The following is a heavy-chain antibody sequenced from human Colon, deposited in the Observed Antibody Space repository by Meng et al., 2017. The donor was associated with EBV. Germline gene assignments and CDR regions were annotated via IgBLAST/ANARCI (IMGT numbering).Heavy chain of an antibody. D-gene: IGHD1-1*01. V-gene: IGHV4-30-4*01. CDR1: GGSTSSGNDY. CDR2: IHHSGSA. Sequence: VQLLDPGAGLVQPSQTPLLACTVAGGSTSSGNDYWSWIRQPPGKGLEWIGYIHHSGSAYYNPSLKSRVSISVDTSKNQFSLNLNSMTAADTAVYYCASFDHIPRRNFFDYWGQGTLVTVSS. J-gene: IGHJ4*02. CDR3: ASFDHIPRRNFFDY.